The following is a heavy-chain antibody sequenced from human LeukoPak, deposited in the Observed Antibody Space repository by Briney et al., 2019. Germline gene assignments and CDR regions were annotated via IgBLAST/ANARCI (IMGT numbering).Heavy chain of an antibody. D-gene: IGHD3-10*01. CDR2: IYSSGST. CDR3: ARGFGDWGLSWFDP. J-gene: IGHJ5*02. Sequence: PSETLSLTCTVSSGSISSYYWSWIRQPPGKGLEWIGYIYSSGSTKYNPSLKSRVTISVDTSKNQFSLKLTSVTAADTAVYYCARGFGDWGLSWFDPWGQGTLVSVSS. CDR1: SGSISSYY. V-gene: IGHV4-59*01.